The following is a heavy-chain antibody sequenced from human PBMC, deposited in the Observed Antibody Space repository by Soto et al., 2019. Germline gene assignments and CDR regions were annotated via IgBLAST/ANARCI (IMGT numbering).Heavy chain of an antibody. CDR3: ARSRSSSIAARPVWSYFDY. CDR2: INAGNGNT. J-gene: IGHJ4*02. CDR1: GYTFTSYA. V-gene: IGHV1-3*01. Sequence: ASVKVSCKASGYTFTSYAMHWVRQAPGQRLEWMGWINAGNGNTKYSQKFQGRVTITRDTSASTAYMELSSLRSEDTAVYYCARSRSSSIAARPVWSYFDYWGQGTLLTVSS. D-gene: IGHD6-6*01.